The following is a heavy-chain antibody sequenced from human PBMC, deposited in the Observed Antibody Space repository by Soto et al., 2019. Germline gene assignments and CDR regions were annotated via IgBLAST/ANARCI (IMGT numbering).Heavy chain of an antibody. V-gene: IGHV3-30*18. J-gene: IGHJ4*02. CDR1: GFTFSSYG. D-gene: IGHD6-13*01. CDR3: AKDSSSWYFDY. Sequence: QVQLVESGGGVVQPGRSLRLSCAASGFTFSSYGMHWVRQAPGKGLEWVAVISYDGSNKYYADSVKGRFTISRDNSKNTLYLQMNSLRAEDTAVYYCAKDSSSWYFDYWGQGTLVTVSS. CDR2: ISYDGSNK.